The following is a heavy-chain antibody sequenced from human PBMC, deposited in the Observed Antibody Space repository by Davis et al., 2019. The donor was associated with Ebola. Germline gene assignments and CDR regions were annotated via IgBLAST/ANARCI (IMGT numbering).Heavy chain of an antibody. CDR2: IKPSGGAT. V-gene: IGHV1-46*01. D-gene: IGHD6-19*01. J-gene: IGHJ4*02. Sequence: ASVTVSCKASGYTLTGYYMHWVRQAPGQGLEWMGVIKPSGGATGYAQKFQGRVTMTRDTSTNTVYMELGSLRSEDTAVYYCARTVIAMGDFDYWGQGTLVTVSP. CDR1: GYTLTGYY. CDR3: ARTVIAMGDFDY.